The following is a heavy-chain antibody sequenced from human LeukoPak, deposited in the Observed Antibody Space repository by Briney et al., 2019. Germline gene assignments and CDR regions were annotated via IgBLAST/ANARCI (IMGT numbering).Heavy chain of an antibody. CDR3: ARDLYSSGTYYYYGMDV. Sequence: SETLSLTCTVSGGSISSGDYYLSWIRQPPGKGLEWIGYIYYSGSTYYNPSLKSRVTISVDTSKNQFSLKLSSVTAADTAVYYCARDLYSSGTYYYYGMDVWGQGTTVTVS. CDR2: IYYSGST. V-gene: IGHV4-30-4*01. CDR1: GGSISSGDYY. D-gene: IGHD3-22*01. J-gene: IGHJ6*02.